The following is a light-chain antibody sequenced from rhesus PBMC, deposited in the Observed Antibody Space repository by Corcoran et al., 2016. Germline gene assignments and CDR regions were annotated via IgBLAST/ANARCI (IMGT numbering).Light chain of an antibody. CDR2: GAS. CDR1: QSVSSS. V-gene: IGKV3-42*03. J-gene: IGKJ2*01. CDR3: QQYSNWPYS. Sequence: EIVMTQSPATLSLSPGERATLSCRASQSVSSSLAWYQQKPGQAPRLLIYGASSRATGIPDRFSGSGSGTGFTITISSLEPEDFAVYYCQQYSNWPYSFGQGTKVEIK.